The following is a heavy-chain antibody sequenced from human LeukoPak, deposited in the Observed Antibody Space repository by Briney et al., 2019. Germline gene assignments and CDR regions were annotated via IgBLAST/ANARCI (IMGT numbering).Heavy chain of an antibody. D-gene: IGHD6-13*01. CDR1: GGSISSYD. J-gene: IGHJ6*02. CDR3: ASSIAAPERMDV. Sequence: PSETLSLTCTVSGGSISSYDWSWIRQPPGKGLEWIGYIYYSGSTNYNPSLKSRVTISVDTSKNQFSLKLSSVTAADTAVYYCASSIAAPERMDVWGQGTTVTVSS. V-gene: IGHV4-59*01. CDR2: IYYSGST.